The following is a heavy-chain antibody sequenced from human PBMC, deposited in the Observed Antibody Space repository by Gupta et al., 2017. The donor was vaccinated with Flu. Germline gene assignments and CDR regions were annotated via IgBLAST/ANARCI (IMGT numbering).Heavy chain of an antibody. D-gene: IGHD3-16*02. CDR3: AKDRSRGTFFYCNGMDV. Sequence: TFSNEGVHWVRQGPGKGLEWVAVISHDGGNKYYADTVKGRFTISRDIAKNILYLRMNSLRPEDTAVYYCAKDRSRGTFFYCNGMDVWGQGTTVTVS. J-gene: IGHJ6*02. CDR1: TFSNEG. CDR2: ISHDGGNK. V-gene: IGHV3-30*18.